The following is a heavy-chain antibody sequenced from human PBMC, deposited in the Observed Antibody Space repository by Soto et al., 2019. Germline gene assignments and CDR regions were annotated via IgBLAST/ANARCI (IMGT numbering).Heavy chain of an antibody. CDR2: IYFSGST. CDR3: ARGVVYDFWSGYFPYNWFDP. CDR1: GGSIGSTLYY. V-gene: IGHV4-39*07. J-gene: IGHJ5*02. D-gene: IGHD3-3*01. Sequence: PSETLSLTCTVSGGSIGSTLYYWGWVRQPPGKRLEWIGSIYFSGSTYYNPSLKSRVTISVDTSKNQFSLKLSSVTAADTTVYYCARGVVYDFWSGYFPYNWFDPWGQGTLVTVSS.